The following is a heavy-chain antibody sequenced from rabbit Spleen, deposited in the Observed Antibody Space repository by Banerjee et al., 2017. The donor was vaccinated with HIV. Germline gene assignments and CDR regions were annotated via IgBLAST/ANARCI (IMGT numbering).Heavy chain of an antibody. CDR2: IYAGSSDST. V-gene: IGHV1S45*01. J-gene: IGHJ4*01. D-gene: IGHD1-1*01. Sequence: QEQLEESGGDLVKPGASLTLTCTASGFSFSSSYWICWVRQAPGKGLEWIACIYAGSSDSTHYASWAKGRFTTSKTSSTTVTLQMTRLTVADTATYFCARDLDGVIGWNFGWWGQGTLVTVS. CDR3: ARDLDGVIGWNFGW. CDR1: GFSFSSSYW.